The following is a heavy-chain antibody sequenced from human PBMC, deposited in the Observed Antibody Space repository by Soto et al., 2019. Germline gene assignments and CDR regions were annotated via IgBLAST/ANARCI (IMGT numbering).Heavy chain of an antibody. V-gene: IGHV4-59*01. J-gene: IGHJ4*02. D-gene: IGHD4-17*01. CDR1: GGSISSYY. Sequence: SETLSLTCTVSGGSISSYYWSWIRQPPGKGLEWIGYIYYSGSTNYNPSLKSRVTISVDTSKNQFSLKLSSVTAADTAVYYCARGVYGDEPFDYWGQGTLVTVSS. CDR3: ARGVYGDEPFDY. CDR2: IYYSGST.